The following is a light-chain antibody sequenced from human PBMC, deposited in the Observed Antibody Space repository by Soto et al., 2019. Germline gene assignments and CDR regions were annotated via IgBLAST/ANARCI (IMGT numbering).Light chain of an antibody. V-gene: IGKV3-15*01. CDR1: QSVSSN. J-gene: IGKJ1*01. CDR2: GAS. CDR3: QQYNNWWT. Sequence: EIVMTQSPATLSVSPGERATLSCRASQSVSSNLAWYQQKPGQAPRLIIYGASTRATGIPARFSGSGSGTEFTLTISSLQSEDFAVYYCQQYNNWWTFGQGTKVDIK.